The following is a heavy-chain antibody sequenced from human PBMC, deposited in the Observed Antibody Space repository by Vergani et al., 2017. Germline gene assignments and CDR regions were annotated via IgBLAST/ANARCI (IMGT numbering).Heavy chain of an antibody. D-gene: IGHD6-19*01. V-gene: IGHV1-69*06. CDR2: IIPIFGTA. CDR3: ARASMPVAAVGGAFDI. J-gene: IGHJ3*02. CDR1: GGTFSSYA. Sequence: QVQLVQSGAEVKKPGSSVKVSCKASGGTFSSYAISWVRQAPGQGLEWMGGIIPIFGTANYAQKFQGRVTITADKSTSTAYMELSSLRSEATAVYYCARASMPVAAVGGAFDIWGQGTMVTVSS.